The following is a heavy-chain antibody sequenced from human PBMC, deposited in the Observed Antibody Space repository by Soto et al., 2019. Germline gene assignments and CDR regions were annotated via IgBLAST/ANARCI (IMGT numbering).Heavy chain of an antibody. CDR2: IYYSGST. D-gene: IGHD3-10*01. CDR3: ARNRAAWANGMDV. CDR1: GGSITSGDYY. J-gene: IGHJ6*02. Sequence: QVQLQESGPGLVKPSQTLSLTCTVSGGSITSGDYYWSWIRHPPGKGMEWIGYIYYSGSTYYNPSLKSRVTISVDTSKNQFSLKLSSVTAADTAVYYCARNRAAWANGMDVWGQGTTVTVSS. V-gene: IGHV4-30-4*01.